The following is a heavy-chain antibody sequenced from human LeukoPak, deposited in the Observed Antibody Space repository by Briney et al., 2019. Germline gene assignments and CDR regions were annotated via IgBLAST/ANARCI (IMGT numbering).Heavy chain of an antibody. Sequence: SETLSLTCTVSGGSISSYYWSWIRQPPGKGLEWIGYIYYSGSTNYNPFLKSRVTISVDTSKNQFSLKLSSVTAADTAVYYYARGLVPNSYGYYFDYWGQGTLVTVSS. CDR1: GGSISSYY. CDR2: IYYSGST. J-gene: IGHJ4*02. V-gene: IGHV4-59*08. D-gene: IGHD5-18*01. CDR3: ARGLVPNSYGYYFDY.